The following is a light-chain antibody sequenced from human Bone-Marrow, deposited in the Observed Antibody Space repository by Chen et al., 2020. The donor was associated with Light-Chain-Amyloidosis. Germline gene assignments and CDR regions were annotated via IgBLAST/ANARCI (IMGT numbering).Light chain of an antibody. Sequence: DIHLTQSPSFLSASLGDSVTLTCRASQDVNDFLAWYQQRPGTAPRLLISGASSLHSGVPARFSGRAVGTEFTLTINSLQPEDVATYYCLQLNDYPYSFGQGTKLEI. J-gene: IGKJ2*03. CDR1: QDVNDF. CDR2: GAS. CDR3: LQLNDYPYS. V-gene: IGKV1-9*01.